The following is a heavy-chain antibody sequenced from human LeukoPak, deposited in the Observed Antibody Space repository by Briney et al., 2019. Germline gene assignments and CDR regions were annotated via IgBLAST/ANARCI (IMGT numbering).Heavy chain of an antibody. D-gene: IGHD3-22*01. J-gene: IGHJ4*02. CDR2: ISSSSTI. Sequence: GGSLRLSCAASGFTFSDYYMNWVPQAPGKGLEWVSSISSSSTIYYADSVKGRFTISRDNARNSLYLQMNSLRAEDTALYYCTTLGYHLDSWGQGTLVTVSS. V-gene: IGHV3-69-1*02. CDR1: GFTFSDYY. CDR3: TTLGYHLDS.